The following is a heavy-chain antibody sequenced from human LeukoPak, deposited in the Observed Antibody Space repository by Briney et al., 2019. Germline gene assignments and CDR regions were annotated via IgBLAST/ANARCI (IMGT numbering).Heavy chain of an antibody. Sequence: PSETLSLTCAVYGGSFSGYYWSWIRQPPGKGLEWIGEINHSGSTNYNPSLKSRVTISVDTSKNQFSLKLSSVTAADTAVYYCARGDYDILTGYVVGYFDLWGRGTLVTVSS. CDR3: ARGDYDILTGYVVGYFDL. J-gene: IGHJ2*01. CDR1: GGSFSGYY. V-gene: IGHV4-34*01. D-gene: IGHD3-9*01. CDR2: INHSGST.